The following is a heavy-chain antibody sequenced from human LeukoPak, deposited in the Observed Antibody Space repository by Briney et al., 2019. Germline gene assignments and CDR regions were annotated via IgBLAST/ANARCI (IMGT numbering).Heavy chain of an antibody. V-gene: IGHV1-8*01. Sequence: GASVKVSCKASGYTFTSYDINWVRQATGQGLEWMGWMNPNSGNTGYAQKFQGRVTMNRNTSISTAYMELSSLRSEDTAVYYCARRSPYRVRGPLGIWFDPWGQGTLVTVSS. J-gene: IGHJ5*02. CDR2: MNPNSGNT. CDR1: GYTFTSYD. D-gene: IGHD3-10*01. CDR3: ARRSPYRVRGPLGIWFDP.